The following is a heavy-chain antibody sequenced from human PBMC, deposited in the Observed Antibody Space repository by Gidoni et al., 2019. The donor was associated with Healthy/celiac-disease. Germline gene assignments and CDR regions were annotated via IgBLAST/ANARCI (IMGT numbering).Heavy chain of an antibody. J-gene: IGHJ3*02. Sequence: QLQLQQWVAGLLKPSETLSPTCAGYGGSFRGYYWSWIRQPPGKGLEWIGEINHSGSTNYNPSLKSRVTISVDTSKNQFSLKLSSVTAADTAVYYCARGPQITMVRGPTAIEDAFDIWGQGTMVTVSS. D-gene: IGHD3-10*01. CDR2: INHSGST. CDR3: ARGPQITMVRGPTAIEDAFDI. CDR1: GGSFRGYY. V-gene: IGHV4-34*01.